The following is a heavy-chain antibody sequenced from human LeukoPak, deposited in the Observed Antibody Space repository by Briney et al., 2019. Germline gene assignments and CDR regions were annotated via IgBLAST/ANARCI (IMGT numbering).Heavy chain of an antibody. V-gene: IGHV1-2*02. CDR1: GYTFTDYY. D-gene: IGHD2-15*01. CDR2: INPNSGGT. J-gene: IGHJ6*02. Sequence: GASVTVSFKASGYTFTDYYMHWVRQAPGQGREGMGWINPNSGGTNYAQKFQGRVTMTRDTSISTAYMELRSLRSDDTAVYYCARGKVVDQYYYYGMDVWRQGTTVTVSS. CDR3: ARGKVVDQYYYYGMDV.